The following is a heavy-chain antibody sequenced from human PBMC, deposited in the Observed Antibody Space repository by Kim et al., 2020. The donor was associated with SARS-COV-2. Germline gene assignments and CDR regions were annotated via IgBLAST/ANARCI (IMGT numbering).Heavy chain of an antibody. CDR3: AREGQWLARAAFDI. V-gene: IGHV3-30*04. D-gene: IGHD6-19*01. CDR1: GFTFSSYA. Sequence: GGSLRLSCAASGFTFSSYAMHWVRQAPGKGLEWVAVISYDGSNKYYADSVKGRFTISRDNSKNTLYLQMTSLRAEDTAVYYCAREGQWLARAAFDIWGQG. J-gene: IGHJ3*02. CDR2: ISYDGSNK.